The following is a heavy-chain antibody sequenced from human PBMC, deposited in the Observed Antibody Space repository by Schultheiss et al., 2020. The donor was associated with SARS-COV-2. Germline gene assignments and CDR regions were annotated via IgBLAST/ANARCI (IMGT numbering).Heavy chain of an antibody. D-gene: IGHD2-15*01. CDR3: ARARWGMDV. Sequence: SETLSLTCAVYGGSFSGYYWSWIRQPPGKGLEWIGSIYYSGSTYYNPSLKSRVTISVDTSKNQFSLKLSSVTAADTAVYYCARARWGMDVWGQGTTVTVSS. V-gene: IGHV4-34*01. CDR1: GGSFSGYY. J-gene: IGHJ6*02. CDR2: IYYSGST.